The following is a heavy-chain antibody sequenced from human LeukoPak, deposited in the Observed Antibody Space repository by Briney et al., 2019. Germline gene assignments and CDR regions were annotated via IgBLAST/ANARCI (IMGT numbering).Heavy chain of an antibody. Sequence: GVSLRLSCAASGFTFSAFWMHWVRQAPGKGLVWVSRINSDGSSTTYADSVKGRFTVSRDNAKNTLYLQMDSLRAGDSAVYYCARGLVHDTSGYYSDYWGQGILVTVSS. D-gene: IGHD3-22*01. CDR2: INSDGSST. CDR1: GFTFSAFW. CDR3: ARGLVHDTSGYYSDY. V-gene: IGHV3-74*01. J-gene: IGHJ4*02.